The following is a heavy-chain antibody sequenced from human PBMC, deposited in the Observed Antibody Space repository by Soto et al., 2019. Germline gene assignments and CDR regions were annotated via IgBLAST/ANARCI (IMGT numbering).Heavy chain of an antibody. CDR1: GFNFSRNS. CDR3: ARDLHDTVDAMDV. D-gene: IGHD5-18*01. J-gene: IGHJ6*02. CDR2: IWYDGNTT. Sequence: QVRLAEAGGGVVQPGRSLRLSCLASGFNFSRNSMHWVRHAPGTGLEWVAVIWYDGNTTYYADSVKGRFTISRDNSRNTLYLQMNSLRVEDTAVYYCARDLHDTVDAMDVWGQGTTVIVAS. V-gene: IGHV3-33*01.